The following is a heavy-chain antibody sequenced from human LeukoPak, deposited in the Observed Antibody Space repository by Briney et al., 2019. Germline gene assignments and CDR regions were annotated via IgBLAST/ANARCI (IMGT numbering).Heavy chain of an antibody. CDR3: AKDPAAAGTAEYFHH. D-gene: IGHD6-13*01. Sequence: GGSLRLSCAASTFTFSNYWMHWVRQAPGKGLVWVSRINSDGSTTYYADSVKGRFTISRDNAKNTLDLQMNSLRAEDTAVYYCAKDPAAAGTAEYFHHWGQGTLVTVSS. CDR1: TFTFSNYW. V-gene: IGHV3-74*01. J-gene: IGHJ1*01. CDR2: INSDGSTT.